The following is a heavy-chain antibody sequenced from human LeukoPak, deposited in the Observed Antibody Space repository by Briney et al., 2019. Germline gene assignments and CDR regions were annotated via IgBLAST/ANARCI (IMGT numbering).Heavy chain of an antibody. CDR2: LDNNGDNT. CDR3: AELGITMIGGV. D-gene: IGHD3-10*02. CDR1: GYTFTTYG. V-gene: IGHV3-23*01. J-gene: IGHJ6*04. Sequence: GGSLRLSCVGSGYTFTTYGMSWVRQAPGKGLEWVSGLDNNGDNTYYADSVKGRFTISRDNSKNSLYLQMNSLRAEDTAVYYCAELGITMIGGVWGKGTTVTISS.